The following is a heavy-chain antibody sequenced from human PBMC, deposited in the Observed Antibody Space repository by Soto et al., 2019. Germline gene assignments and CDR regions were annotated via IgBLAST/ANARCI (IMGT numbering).Heavy chain of an antibody. CDR3: AKPRSSLEWPAFDP. CDR2: IKSDGTTA. D-gene: IGHD3-3*01. Sequence: QVKLVEYGGGVVQPGRSRRLSCVTSGFTFRSYGMQWVRQSPDKGLEWVAVIKSDGTTADYIESVKGRFFISRDNSKKTVYLQMNNLRPEDTGIYYCAKPRSSLEWPAFDPWGQGTLVTVSS. J-gene: IGHJ5*02. CDR1: GFTFRSYG. V-gene: IGHV3-30-3*02.